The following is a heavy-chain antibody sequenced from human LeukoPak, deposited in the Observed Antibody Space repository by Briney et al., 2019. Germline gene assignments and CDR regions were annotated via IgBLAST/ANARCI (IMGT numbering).Heavy chain of an antibody. D-gene: IGHD3-10*01. CDR3: ANSRVWFGEYYSYGMDV. V-gene: IGHV3-23*01. CDR2: LSVSGGST. J-gene: IGHJ6*02. CDR1: GFTFSSYA. Sequence: GGSLRLSCAASGFTFSSYAMSSVRQAPGKGLEWVSPLSVSGGSTYYADSVKGRFTISRDNSKNTLYLQMNSLRAEDTAVYYCANSRVWFGEYYSYGMDVWGQGTTVTVSS.